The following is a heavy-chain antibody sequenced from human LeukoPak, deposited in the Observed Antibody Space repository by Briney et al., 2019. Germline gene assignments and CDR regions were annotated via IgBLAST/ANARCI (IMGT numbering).Heavy chain of an antibody. CDR2: GLRIGDT. J-gene: IGHJ5*02. D-gene: IGHD3-22*01. CDR1: GVSISSFY. V-gene: IGHV4-59*08. Sequence: SETLSLTGTVTGVSISSFYWSWFRHPPGVGLPWIGYGLRIGDTNYNPSLKSRVTISVDTSKNQCSLKLTSVTAADTAVYYCARHRAYDSGTYYRWFDPWGPGTLVTVSS. CDR3: ARHRAYDSGTYYRWFDP.